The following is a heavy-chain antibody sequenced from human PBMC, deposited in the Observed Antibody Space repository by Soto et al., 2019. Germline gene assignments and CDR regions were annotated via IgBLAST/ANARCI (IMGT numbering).Heavy chain of an antibody. CDR1: GSSISSYY. V-gene: IGHV4-59*08. J-gene: IGHJ4*02. Sequence: QVQLQESGPGLVKPSETLSLTCTVSGSSISSYYWSWIRQPPGKGLEWIGYIYYSGSTNYNPSLKSRVTISVDTSKNQFSLKLRSVTAADTAVYYCARHHDSWGQGTLVTVSS. CDR2: IYYSGST. CDR3: ARHHDS.